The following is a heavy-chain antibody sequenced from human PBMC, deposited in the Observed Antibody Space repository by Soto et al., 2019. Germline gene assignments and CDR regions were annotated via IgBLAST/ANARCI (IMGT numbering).Heavy chain of an antibody. CDR2: INPNSGGT. CDR3: AREPATAKPEGVDF. D-gene: IGHD1-1*01. J-gene: IGHJ4*02. Sequence: ASVEVSCKASGYTFSDYYIHWVRQAPGQGLEWMGWINPNSGGTNYAPKFQGGVTMTRDTSITTAYMELSRLRSGDTAVYYCAREPATAKPEGVDFWGQGTLVTVSS. V-gene: IGHV1-2*02. CDR1: GYTFSDYY.